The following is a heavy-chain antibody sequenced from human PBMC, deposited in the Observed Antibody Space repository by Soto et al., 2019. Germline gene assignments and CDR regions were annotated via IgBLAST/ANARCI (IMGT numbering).Heavy chain of an antibody. Sequence: SETLSLTCAVYGGSFSGYYWSWIRQPPGKGLEWIGEINHSGSTNYNPSLKSRVTISVDTSKNQFSLKLSSVTAADTAVYYCARANYYYYGMDVWGQGTTVTVSS. CDR2: INHSGST. CDR1: GGSFSGYY. V-gene: IGHV4-34*01. J-gene: IGHJ6*02. CDR3: ARANYYYYGMDV.